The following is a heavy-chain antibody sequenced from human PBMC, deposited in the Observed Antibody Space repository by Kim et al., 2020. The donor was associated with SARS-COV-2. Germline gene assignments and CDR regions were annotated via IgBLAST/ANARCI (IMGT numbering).Heavy chain of an antibody. CDR3: ARGVSSRFYPALSFDY. V-gene: IGHV4-59*01. D-gene: IGHD3-3*01. CDR2: IYYSGNT. J-gene: IGHJ4*02. CDR1: GGSINTYF. Sequence: SETLSLTCTVSGGSINTYFWNWIRQSPGKGLEWIGHIYYSGNTNYNPSLKGRVSISMDTSKNQFSLKLDSVTAADTAVYYCARGVSSRFYPALSFDYWGQGPLVTVSS.